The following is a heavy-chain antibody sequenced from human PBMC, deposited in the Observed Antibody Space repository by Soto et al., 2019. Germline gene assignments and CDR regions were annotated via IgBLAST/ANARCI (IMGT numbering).Heavy chain of an antibody. V-gene: IGHV1-46*01. CDR2: INPSGGST. J-gene: IGHJ4*02. Sequence: ASVKVSCKAPGYTFTSYYMHWVRQAPGQGLEWMGIINPSGGSTSYAQKFQGRVTMTRDTSTSTVYMELSSLRSDDTAVYYCARDVWGTAAAATYYVDYWGQGTVVTVPA. CDR1: GYTFTSYY. CDR3: ARDVWGTAAAATYYVDY. D-gene: IGHD6-25*01.